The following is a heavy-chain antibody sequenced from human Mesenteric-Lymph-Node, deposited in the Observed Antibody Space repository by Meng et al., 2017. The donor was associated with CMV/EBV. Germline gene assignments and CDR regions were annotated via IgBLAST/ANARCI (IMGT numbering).Heavy chain of an antibody. V-gene: IGHV3-48*04. J-gene: IGHJ6*02. CDR2: ISSSSSTI. CDR3: ARVRGGYNYGMDV. D-gene: IGHD3-16*01. CDR1: GFTFSSYS. Sequence: GESLKISCAASGFTFSSYSMNWVRQAPGKGLEWVSYISSSSSTIYYADSVKGRFTISRDNAKNSLYLQMNSLRAEDTAVYYCARVRGGYNYGMDVWGQGTTVTVSS.